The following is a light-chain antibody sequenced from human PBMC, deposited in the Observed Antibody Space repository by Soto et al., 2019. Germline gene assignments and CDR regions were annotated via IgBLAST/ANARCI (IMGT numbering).Light chain of an antibody. CDR3: AAWDDSLSAWV. CDR1: RSNIGSNY. J-gene: IGLJ3*02. CDR2: RNN. Sequence: QSVLTQPPSASGNPGQRVTISCSGSRSNIGSNYVYWYQQFPGTAPKLLIYRNNQRPSGVPDRFSGSKSGTSASLAISGLRSEDEADYYCAAWDDSLSAWVFGGGTKLTVL. V-gene: IGLV1-47*01.